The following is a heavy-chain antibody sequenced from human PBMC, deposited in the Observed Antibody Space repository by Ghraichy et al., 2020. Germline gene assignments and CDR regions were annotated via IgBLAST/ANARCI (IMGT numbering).Heavy chain of an antibody. V-gene: IGHV3-30*18. Sequence: GGSLRLSCAASGFTFSSYGMHWVRQAPGKGLEWVAVISYDGSNKYYADSVKGRFTISRDNSKNTLYLQMNSLRAEDTAVYYCAKRWWSDYYYGMDVWGQGTTVTVSS. CDR2: ISYDGSNK. J-gene: IGHJ6*02. CDR1: GFTFSSYG. D-gene: IGHD2-15*01. CDR3: AKRWWSDYYYGMDV.